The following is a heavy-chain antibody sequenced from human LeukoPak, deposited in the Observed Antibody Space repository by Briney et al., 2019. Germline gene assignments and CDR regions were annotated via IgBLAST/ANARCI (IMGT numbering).Heavy chain of an antibody. Sequence: GGSLRLSCAASGFTFSSYWMSWVRQAPGKGLEWVSYISSSSSTIYYADSVKGRFTISRDNAKNSLYLQMNSLRAEDTAVYYCARDMGNDLWAFDIWGQGTMVTVSS. CDR3: ARDMGNDLWAFDI. D-gene: IGHD1-1*01. CDR2: ISSSSSTI. J-gene: IGHJ3*02. CDR1: GFTFSSYW. V-gene: IGHV3-48*01.